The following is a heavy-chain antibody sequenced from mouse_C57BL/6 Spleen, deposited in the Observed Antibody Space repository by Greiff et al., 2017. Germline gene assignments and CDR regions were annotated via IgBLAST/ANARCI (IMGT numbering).Heavy chain of an antibody. CDR3: ARRYYYGSSSYAMDY. Sequence: EVKLVESGGGLVKPGGSLKLSCAASGFTFSDYGMHWVRQAPEKGLEWVAYISSGSSTIYYADTVKGRFTISRDNAKNTLFLQMASLRSEDTAMYYCARRYYYGSSSYAMDYWGKGTSVTVSS. J-gene: IGHJ4*01. CDR2: ISSGSSTI. V-gene: IGHV5-17*01. D-gene: IGHD1-1*01. CDR1: GFTFSDYG.